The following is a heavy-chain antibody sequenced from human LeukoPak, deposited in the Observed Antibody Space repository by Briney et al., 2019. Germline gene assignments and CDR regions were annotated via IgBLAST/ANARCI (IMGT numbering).Heavy chain of an antibody. CDR3: ARGDRWFGELLSPSPFDY. J-gene: IGHJ4*02. Sequence: PSETLSLTCAVYGGTFSGYYWSWIRQPPGKRLEWVGESNDSGGTNYNPSLKSRVTISVDTSKNQFSLKLSSVTAADTAVYYCARGDRWFGELLSPSPFDYWGQGTLVTVSS. D-gene: IGHD3-10*01. CDR1: GGTFSGYY. CDR2: SNDSGGT. V-gene: IGHV4-34*01.